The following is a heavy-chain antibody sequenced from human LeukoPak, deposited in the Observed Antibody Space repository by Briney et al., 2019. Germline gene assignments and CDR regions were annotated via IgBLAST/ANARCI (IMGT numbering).Heavy chain of an antibody. D-gene: IGHD2-2*01. CDR1: GYTFTGYY. Sequence: ASVKVSCKASGYTFTGYYMHWVRQAPGQGLEWMGWINPNSGGTNYAQKFQGRVTMTRDTSISTAYMELSRLRSDDTAVYYCAREGRCCSSTSCFHNWFDPWGQGTLVTVSS. J-gene: IGHJ5*02. CDR2: INPNSGGT. CDR3: AREGRCCSSTSCFHNWFDP. V-gene: IGHV1-2*02.